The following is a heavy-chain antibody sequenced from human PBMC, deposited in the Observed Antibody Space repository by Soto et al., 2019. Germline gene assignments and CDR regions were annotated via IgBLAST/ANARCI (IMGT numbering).Heavy chain of an antibody. J-gene: IGHJ5*02. D-gene: IGHD2-15*01. CDR1: GFTFSSYN. CDR3: AGGYCSGGSCLLGDWFGP. Sequence: EVQLVESGGGLVKPGGSLRLSCAASGFTFSSYNMNWVRQAPGKGLEWVSSIRSSGSHIYYADSVKGRFTISRDNAKNSLFVQMNGLRGEDTAVYYCAGGYCSGGSCLLGDWFGPWGQGTLVTVCS. V-gene: IGHV3-21*01. CDR2: IRSSGSHI.